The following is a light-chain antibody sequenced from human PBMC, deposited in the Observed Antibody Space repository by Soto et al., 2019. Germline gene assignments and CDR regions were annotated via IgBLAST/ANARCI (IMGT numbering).Light chain of an antibody. CDR2: RNN. Sequence: QFVLTQPPSASGTPGQSVTISCSGSSSNIGSKYVYWYQQLPGTAPKLLMYRNNQRPSGVPDRFSGSKSGTSASLAISGLRYEDESDCYCAAWDAGVSGPAFGGGTMVTVL. V-gene: IGLV1-47*01. J-gene: IGLJ2*01. CDR1: SSNIGSKY. CDR3: AAWDAGVSGPA.